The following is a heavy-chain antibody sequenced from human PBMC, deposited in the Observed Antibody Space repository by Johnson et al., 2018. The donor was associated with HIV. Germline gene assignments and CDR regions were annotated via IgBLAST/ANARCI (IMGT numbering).Heavy chain of an antibody. D-gene: IGHD2-2*01. V-gene: IGHV3-66*01. CDR1: GFTFSDHY. J-gene: IGHJ3*01. Sequence: QLVESGGGLVKPGGSLRLSCAASGFTFSDHYMSWIRQAPGKGLEWVSDIYSGGSTYYADSVMGPFTISRDNSKNTPYLQMNSLRAGDTAVYYCARGSPLSTSWYGSFDLWGQGTMVTVSS. CDR3: ARGSPLSTSWYGSFDL. CDR2: IYSGGST.